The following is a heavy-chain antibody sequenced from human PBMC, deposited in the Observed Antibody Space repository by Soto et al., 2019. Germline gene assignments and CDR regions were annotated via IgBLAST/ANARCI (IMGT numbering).Heavy chain of an antibody. J-gene: IGHJ5*02. CDR2: MNPNSGNT. D-gene: IGHD3-10*01. V-gene: IGHV1-8*01. Sequence: ASVKVSCKASGYTFTSYDINWVRQATGQGLEWMGWMNPNSGNTGYAQKFQGRVTTTRNTSISTAYMELSSLRSEDTAVYYCARVVVLWFGELSRKFDPWGQGTLVTVSS. CDR3: ARVVVLWFGELSRKFDP. CDR1: GYTFTSYD.